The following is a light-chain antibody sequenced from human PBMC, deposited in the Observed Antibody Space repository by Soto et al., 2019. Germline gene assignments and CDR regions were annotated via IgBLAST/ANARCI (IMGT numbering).Light chain of an antibody. Sequence: EIVMTQSPAILSVSPGERATLSCRASQSVSRKLAWYQQKPGLAPRLLIYGASTRATGIPARFGGSGSGTEFTLTISSLESEDFAVYYCQQYNQWPPWTFGQGTKVDIK. V-gene: IGKV3-15*01. CDR3: QQYNQWPPWT. CDR2: GAS. J-gene: IGKJ1*01. CDR1: QSVSRK.